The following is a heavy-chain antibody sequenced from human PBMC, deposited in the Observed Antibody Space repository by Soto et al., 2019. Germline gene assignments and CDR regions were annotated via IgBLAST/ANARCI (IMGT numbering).Heavy chain of an antibody. J-gene: IGHJ6*02. D-gene: IGHD6-19*01. CDR2: INPNSGGT. V-gene: IGHV1-2*04. CDR3: ARDRHIAVAGIPYYYGMDV. Sequence: QVQLVQSGAEVKKPGASVKVSCKASGYTFTGYYMHWVRQAPGQGLEWMGWINPNSGGTNYAQKFQGWVTMTRDTSISTAYMELSRLRSDDTAVYYCARDRHIAVAGIPYYYGMDVWGQGTTVTVSS. CDR1: GYTFTGYY.